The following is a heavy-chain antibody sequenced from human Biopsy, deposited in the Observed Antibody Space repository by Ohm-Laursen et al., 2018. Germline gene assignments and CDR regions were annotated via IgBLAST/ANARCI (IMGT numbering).Heavy chain of an antibody. J-gene: IGHJ4*02. D-gene: IGHD6-19*01. Sequence: TLSPTCTVFGVSVSSGSFYCTWLRQPPGRGLESIGYIYDRGSTANYNPSLESRVTMSVDMPKNQFSLKLSSVTATDTAIYYCARGMRSSGWPYFDSWGQGTLVTVSS. CDR2: IYDRGST. CDR1: GVSVSSGSFY. CDR3: ARGMRSSGWPYFDS. V-gene: IGHV4-61*01.